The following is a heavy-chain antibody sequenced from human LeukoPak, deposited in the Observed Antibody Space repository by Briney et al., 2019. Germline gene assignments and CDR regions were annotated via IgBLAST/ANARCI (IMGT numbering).Heavy chain of an antibody. CDR1: GVSISSGSYY. CDR2: IYTSGST. V-gene: IGHV4-61*02. Sequence: SETLSLTCTVSGVSISSGSYYWSWIRQPAGKGLEWIGRIYTSGSTNYNPSLKSRVTISVDTSKNQFSLKLSSVTAADTAVYYCARDLNEPMVRGAFDYWGQGTLVTVSS. J-gene: IGHJ4*02. CDR3: ARDLNEPMVRGAFDY. D-gene: IGHD3-10*01.